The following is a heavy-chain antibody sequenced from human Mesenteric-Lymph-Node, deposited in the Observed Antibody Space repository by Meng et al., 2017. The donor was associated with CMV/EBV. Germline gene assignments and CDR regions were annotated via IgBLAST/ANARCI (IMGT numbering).Heavy chain of an antibody. CDR3: ARGLGHYDFKGFDP. Sequence: ASVKVSCKTSGYTFTGYYMHWVRQAPGQGLEWMGWMNPNSGNTGYAQKFQGRVTMTRNTSISTAYMELSSLRSEDTAVYYCARGLGHYDFKGFDPWGQGTLVTVSS. V-gene: IGHV1-8*02. J-gene: IGHJ5*02. CDR1: GYTFTGYY. CDR2: MNPNSGNT. D-gene: IGHD3-3*01.